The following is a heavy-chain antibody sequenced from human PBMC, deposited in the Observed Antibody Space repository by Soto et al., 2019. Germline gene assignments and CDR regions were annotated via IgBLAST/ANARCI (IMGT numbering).Heavy chain of an antibody. CDR1: GFTFSSYS. CDR3: ARDAYYGLYYMDV. V-gene: IGHV3-48*01. Sequence: GGSLRLSCAASGFTFSSYSMNWVRQAPGKGLEWVSYISSSSSTIYYADSVKGRFTIARDNAKNSLYLQMNSLRAEDTAVYYCARDAYYGLYYMDVWGKGTTVTVSS. J-gene: IGHJ6*03. D-gene: IGHD4-17*01. CDR2: ISSSSSTI.